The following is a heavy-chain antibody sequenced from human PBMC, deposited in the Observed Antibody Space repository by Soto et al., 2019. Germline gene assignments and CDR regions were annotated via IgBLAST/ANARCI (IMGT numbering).Heavy chain of an antibody. Sequence: PGGSLRLSCAASGLTFGNYAMTWVRQVPGKGLEWVSSISSSSSYIYYADSVKGRFTISRDNAKNSLYLQMNSLRAEDTAVYYCARGQTYSNAFDIWGQGTMVTVSS. J-gene: IGHJ3*02. V-gene: IGHV3-21*01. D-gene: IGHD2-15*01. CDR3: ARGQTYSNAFDI. CDR1: GLTFGNYA. CDR2: ISSSSSYI.